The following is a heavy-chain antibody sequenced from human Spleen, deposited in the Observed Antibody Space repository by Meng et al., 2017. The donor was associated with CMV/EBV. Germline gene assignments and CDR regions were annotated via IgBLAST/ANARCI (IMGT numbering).Heavy chain of an antibody. J-gene: IGHJ4*02. CDR2: ISSSGSTI. D-gene: IGHD2-2*01. CDR1: FTVSDYY. V-gene: IGHV3-11*04. Sequence: FTVSDYYMSWIRQATGQVLEWVSYISSSGSTIYYAESVKGRFTISRDNAKNSLYLQMNSLRAEDTAVYYCARAPGKYQLLWGFGDGYWGQGTLVTVSS. CDR3: ARAPGKYQLLWGFGDGY.